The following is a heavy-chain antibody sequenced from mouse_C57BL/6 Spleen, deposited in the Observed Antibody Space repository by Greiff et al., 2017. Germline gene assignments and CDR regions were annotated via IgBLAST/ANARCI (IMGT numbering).Heavy chain of an antibody. CDR2: IRNKANGYTT. CDR3: ARYRPNYFDY. V-gene: IGHV7-3*01. Sequence: DAQLQESGGGLVQPGGSLSLSCAASGFTFTDYYMSWVRQPPGKALEWLGFIRNKANGYTTEYSASVKGRFTISRDNSQSILYLQMNALRAEDSATYYCARYRPNYFDYWGQGTTLTVSS. J-gene: IGHJ2*01. CDR1: GFTFTDYY.